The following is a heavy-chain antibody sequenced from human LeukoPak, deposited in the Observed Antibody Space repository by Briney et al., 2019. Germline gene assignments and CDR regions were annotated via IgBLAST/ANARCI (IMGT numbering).Heavy chain of an antibody. D-gene: IGHD3-16*02. CDR3: ARAYQRLGGLSFPDQ. J-gene: IGHJ5*02. CDR1: GYTLTSYA. CDR2: INPNTGNP. V-gene: IGHV7-4-1*02. Sequence: ASVKVSCKASGYTLTSYAMNWVRQAPGQGREWMGWINPNTGNPTYAQGFTGRFVFSFDTSVSTTYLQISSLKAEDTAVYYCARAYQRLGGLSFPDQWGQGTLVSVSS.